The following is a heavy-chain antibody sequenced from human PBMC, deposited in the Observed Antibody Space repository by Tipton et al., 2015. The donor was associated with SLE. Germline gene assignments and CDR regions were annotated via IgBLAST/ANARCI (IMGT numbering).Heavy chain of an antibody. CDR1: GGSFSGYY. CDR2: INHSGST. J-gene: IGHJ5*02. D-gene: IGHD2-2*01. V-gene: IGHV4-34*01. CDR3: AAHGVVVPAATKDWFDP. Sequence: TLSLTCAVYGGSFSGYYWSWIRQPPGKGLEWIGEINHSGSTNYNPSLKSRVTISVDTSKNQFSLKLSSVTAADTAVYYCAAHGVVVPAATKDWFDPWGQGTLVTVSS.